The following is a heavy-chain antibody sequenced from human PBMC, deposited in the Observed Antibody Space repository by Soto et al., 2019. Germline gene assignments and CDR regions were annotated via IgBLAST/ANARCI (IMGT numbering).Heavy chain of an antibody. CDR3: ARGFFYAVTFGGVIGY. CDR1: GFTFSSYW. D-gene: IGHD3-16*01. CDR2: IKQDGSEK. V-gene: IGHV3-7*01. J-gene: IGHJ4*02. Sequence: GGSLRLSCAASGFTFSSYWMSWVRQAPGKGLEWVANIKQDGSEKYYVDSVKGRFTISRDNAKNSLYLQMNSLRAEDTVVYYCARGFFYAVTFGGVIGYWGQGTLVTVSS.